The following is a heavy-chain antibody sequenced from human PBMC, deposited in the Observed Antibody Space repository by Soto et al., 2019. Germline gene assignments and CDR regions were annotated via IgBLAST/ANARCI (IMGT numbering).Heavy chain of an antibody. V-gene: IGHV4-4*02. Sequence: QVQLQESGPGLVKPSGTLSLTCTVSGGSMSRSNWWNWVRQSPGEGLEWIGEAHHSGRTNYNPSLKSRVTISVDKSKNHFSPKLSSVTAADTAVYYCARSEATGLDYWGQGTLGSVSS. CDR3: ARSEATGLDY. D-gene: IGHD1-26*01. CDR2: AHHSGRT. CDR1: GGSMSRSNW. J-gene: IGHJ4*02.